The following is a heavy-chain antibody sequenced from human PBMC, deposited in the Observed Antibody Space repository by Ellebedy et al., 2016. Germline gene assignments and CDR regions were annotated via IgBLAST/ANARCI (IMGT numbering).Heavy chain of an antibody. CDR3: ARGRTYYDILTG. Sequence: ASVKVSXXASGYTFTSYDINWVRQATGQGLEWMGWMNPNSGNTGYAQKFQGRVTMTRNTSISTAYMELSSLRSEDTAVYYCARGRTYYDILTGWGQGTLVTVSS. J-gene: IGHJ4*02. V-gene: IGHV1-8*01. CDR2: MNPNSGNT. D-gene: IGHD3-9*01. CDR1: GYTFTSYD.